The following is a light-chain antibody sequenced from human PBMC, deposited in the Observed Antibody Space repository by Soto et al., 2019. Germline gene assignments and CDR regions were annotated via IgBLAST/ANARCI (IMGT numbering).Light chain of an antibody. CDR3: QSYDSSLSGYWV. Sequence: QSVLTQPPSVSGAPGQRVTISCTGSSSNIGAGYDVHWYQQLPGTAPKLLIYGNNNRPSGVPDRFSGSKSGTLASLAITGLQADDEADYYCQSYDSSLSGYWVFGGGTKVTVL. CDR1: SSNIGAGYD. J-gene: IGLJ3*02. CDR2: GNN. V-gene: IGLV1-40*01.